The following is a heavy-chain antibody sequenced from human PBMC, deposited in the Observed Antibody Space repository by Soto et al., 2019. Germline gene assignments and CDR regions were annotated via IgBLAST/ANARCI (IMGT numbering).Heavy chain of an antibody. D-gene: IGHD3-3*01. Sequence: PGGSLRLSCAVSGFNFSIFGMHWVRQAPGKGLEWVAVISNDGSYKYYAESVKGRFTISRDNSKSTQYLQMDSLRAEDTAIYFCAKDHYYDFWSGIDYWGKGTLVTVS. CDR1: GFNFSIFG. J-gene: IGHJ4*02. V-gene: IGHV3-30*18. CDR2: ISNDGSYK. CDR3: AKDHYYDFWSGIDY.